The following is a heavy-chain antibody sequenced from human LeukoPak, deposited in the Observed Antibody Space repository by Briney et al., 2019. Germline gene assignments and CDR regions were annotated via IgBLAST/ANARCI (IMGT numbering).Heavy chain of an antibody. J-gene: IGHJ3*02. CDR1: GGTFNNYA. CDR2: IIPIFGKT. CDR3: ATTRASGLRLGELSSPFDAFDI. Sequence: ASVKVSCKASGGTFNNYAINWVRQAPGQGLEWMGGIIPIFGKTKYAQKFQGRVTITTDESTSTAYMELSSLRYEDTAIYYCATTRASGLRLGELSSPFDAFDIWGQGTMVTVSS. D-gene: IGHD3-16*02. V-gene: IGHV1-69*05.